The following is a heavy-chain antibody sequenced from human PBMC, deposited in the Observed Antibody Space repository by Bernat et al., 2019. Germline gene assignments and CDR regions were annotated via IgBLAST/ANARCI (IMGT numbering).Heavy chain of an antibody. V-gene: IGHV3-30*18. CDR3: AKSYGGNSNWFDP. D-gene: IGHD4-23*01. J-gene: IGHJ5*02. CDR2: ISYDGSNK. CDR1: GFTFSSYG. Sequence: QVQLVESGGGVVQPGRSLRLSCAASGFTFSSYGMHWVRQAPDKGLEWVAVISYDGSNKYYADSVKGPFTISRDNSKNTLYLQMNSLRAEDTAVYYCAKSYGGNSNWFDPWGQGTLVTVSS.